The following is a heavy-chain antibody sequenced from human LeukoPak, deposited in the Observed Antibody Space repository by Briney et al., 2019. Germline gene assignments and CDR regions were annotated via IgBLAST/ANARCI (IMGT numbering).Heavy chain of an antibody. V-gene: IGHV3-30-3*01. CDR3: ARDGRGSYDYYYGMDV. J-gene: IGHJ6*02. Sequence: GGSLRLSCAASGFTFSSYAMHWVRQAPGKGLEWVAVISYDGSNKYYADSVKGRFTLSRDNSKNTLYLQMHSLRAEDTAVYYCARDGRGSYDYYYGMDVWGQGTTVTVSS. D-gene: IGHD1-26*01. CDR2: ISYDGSNK. CDR1: GFTFSSYA.